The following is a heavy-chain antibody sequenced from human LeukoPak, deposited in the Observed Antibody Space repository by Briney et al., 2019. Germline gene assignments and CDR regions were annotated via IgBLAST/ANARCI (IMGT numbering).Heavy chain of an antibody. Sequence: PGGSLRLSCAASGFTISSNYMSWVRQAPGKGLEWVSVIYSGGSTYYADSVKGRFTISRDNSKNTLYLQMNSLRAEDTAVYYCASGIITMVRGFKYDYWGQGTLVTVSS. CDR1: GFTISSNY. CDR2: IYSGGST. J-gene: IGHJ4*02. D-gene: IGHD3-10*01. V-gene: IGHV3-66*01. CDR3: ASGIITMVRGFKYDY.